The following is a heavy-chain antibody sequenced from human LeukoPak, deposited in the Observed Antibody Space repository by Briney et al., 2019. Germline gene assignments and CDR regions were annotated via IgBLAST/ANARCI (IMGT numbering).Heavy chain of an antibody. CDR2: ISYDGSNK. Sequence: PGGSLRLSCAASGFTFSSYAMHWVRQAPGKGLEWVAVISYDGSNKYYADSVKGRFTISRDNSKNTLYLQMNSLRAEDTAVYYCARLMGDCSSTSCYDAFDIWGQGTMVTVSS. CDR3: ARLMGDCSSTSCYDAFDI. J-gene: IGHJ3*02. V-gene: IGHV3-30*01. D-gene: IGHD2-2*01. CDR1: GFTFSSYA.